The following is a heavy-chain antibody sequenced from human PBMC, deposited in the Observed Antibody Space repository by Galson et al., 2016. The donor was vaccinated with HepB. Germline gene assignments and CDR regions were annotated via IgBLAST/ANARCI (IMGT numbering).Heavy chain of an antibody. CDR3: ARVTVYSGSYYYAFEI. CDR1: GYTFTSYA. Sequence: SVKVSCKASGYTFTSYAIHWVRQAPGQRLEWMGWINAGNGNTKYSQRFQGRVTITRDTSASTAYMELNSLRSEDTAVYYCARVTVYSGSYYYAFEIWGQGTMVTVSS. CDR2: INAGNGNT. D-gene: IGHD1-26*01. J-gene: IGHJ3*02. V-gene: IGHV1-3*01.